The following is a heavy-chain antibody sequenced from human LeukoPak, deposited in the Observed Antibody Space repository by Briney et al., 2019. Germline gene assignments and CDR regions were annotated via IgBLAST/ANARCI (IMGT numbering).Heavy chain of an antibody. CDR3: VKDSPPRYSGSPPAY. V-gene: IGHV3-7*03. CDR2: INKDGGEK. Sequence: GGSLRLSCAASGFTFSSYWMSWVRQAPGKGLEWVANINKDGGEKYYVDSVKGRFTISRDNAKDSLYLQMNSLRADDTAVYYCVKDSPPRYSGSPPAYWGQGTLVTVSS. D-gene: IGHD1-26*01. CDR1: GFTFSSYW. J-gene: IGHJ4*02.